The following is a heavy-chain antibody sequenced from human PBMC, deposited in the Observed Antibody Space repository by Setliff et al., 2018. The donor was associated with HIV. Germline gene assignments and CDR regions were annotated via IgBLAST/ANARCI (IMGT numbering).Heavy chain of an antibody. CDR3: ARHSPSDY. CDR2: IYNSAST. Sequence: PSETLSLTCTVSGTVSGGSISTDYWTWIRQPPGKGLEWIGYIYNSASTSYNPSLKSRVTISVDTSKNQFSLKLSSVTAADTAVYYCARHSPSDYWGQGTLVTVPQ. CDR1: GGSISTDY. J-gene: IGHJ4*02. V-gene: IGHV4-59*08.